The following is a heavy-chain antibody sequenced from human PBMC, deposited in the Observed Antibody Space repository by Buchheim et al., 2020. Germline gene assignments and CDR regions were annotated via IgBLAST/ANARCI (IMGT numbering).Heavy chain of an antibody. CDR3: ARNRRAYYYDSSGYPMDV. V-gene: IGHV1-46*01. J-gene: IGHJ6*02. Sequence: QVQLVQSGAEVKKPGASVKVSCKASGYTFTSYYMHWVRQAPGQGLEWMGIINPSGGSTSYAQKFQGRVTMTRDTSTSTVYMELRSLRSEDTAVYYCARNRRAYYYDSSGYPMDVWGQGTT. D-gene: IGHD3-22*01. CDR1: GYTFTSYY. CDR2: INPSGGST.